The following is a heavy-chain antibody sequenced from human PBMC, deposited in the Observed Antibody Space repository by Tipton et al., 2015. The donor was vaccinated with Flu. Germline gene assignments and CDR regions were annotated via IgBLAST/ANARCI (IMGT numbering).Heavy chain of an antibody. CDR3: ARGYCSGGSCSYWYFDL. CDR2: INHSGST. J-gene: IGHJ2*01. V-gene: IGHV4-34*01. D-gene: IGHD2-15*01. Sequence: TLSLTCAVYGGSFSGYYWSWIRQPPGRGLEWIGEINHSGSTNYNPSLKSRVTISVDTSKNQFSLKLSSVTAADTAVYYCARGYCSGGSCSYWYFDLWAVAPWSLSPQ. CDR1: GGSFSGYY.